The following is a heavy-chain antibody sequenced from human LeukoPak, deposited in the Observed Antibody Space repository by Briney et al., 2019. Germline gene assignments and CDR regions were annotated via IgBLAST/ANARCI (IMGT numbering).Heavy chain of an antibody. CDR2: IYYSGST. J-gene: IGHJ4*02. CDR1: GGSISSSSYY. Sequence: SPETLSLTCTVSGGSISSSSYYWGWIRQPPGKGLEWIGSIYYSGSTYYNPSLKSRVTIAVDTSKNQFSLKLSSVTAADTAVYYCARLGSVLRYFDWRPANTVADHWGQGTLVTVSS. V-gene: IGHV4-39*01. D-gene: IGHD3-9*01. CDR3: ARLGSVLRYFDWRPANTVADH.